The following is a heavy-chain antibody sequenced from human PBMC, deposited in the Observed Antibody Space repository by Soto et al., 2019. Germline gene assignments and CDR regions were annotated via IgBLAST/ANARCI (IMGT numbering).Heavy chain of an antibody. D-gene: IGHD1-7*01. CDR1: GFTFSSYS. Sequence: PGGSLRLSCAASGFTFSSYSMNWVRQAPGKGLEWVSSISSSSSYIYYADSVKGRFTISRDNAKNSLYLQMNSLRAEDTAVYYCARPYNQLELVRWFDPWGQGTLVTVSS. CDR3: ARPYNQLELVRWFDP. CDR2: ISSSSSYI. V-gene: IGHV3-21*01. J-gene: IGHJ5*02.